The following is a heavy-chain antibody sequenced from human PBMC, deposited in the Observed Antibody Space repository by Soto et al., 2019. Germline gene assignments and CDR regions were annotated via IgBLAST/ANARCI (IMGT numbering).Heavy chain of an antibody. CDR1: VFTFISYA. CDR3: AKDGNPIPYLTGYYRLGWFDP. J-gene: IGHJ5*02. CDR2: ISGSGGST. Sequence: GGSLRLSCAASVFTFISYAMSWVRQAPGKGLEWVSAISGSGGSTYYADSVKGRFTISRDNSKNTLYLQMNSLRAEDTAVYYCAKDGNPIPYLTGYYRLGWFDPWGQGTLVTVSS. V-gene: IGHV3-23*01. D-gene: IGHD3-9*01.